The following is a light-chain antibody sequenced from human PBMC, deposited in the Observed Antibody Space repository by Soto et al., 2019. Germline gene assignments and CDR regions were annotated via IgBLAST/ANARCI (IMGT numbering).Light chain of an antibody. V-gene: IGLV4-69*01. CDR3: QTWGTGIVV. CDR2: LNRDGSH. CDR1: SGHSSYA. Sequence: QPVLTQSPSASASLGASVNLTCTLSSGHSSYAIAWHQQQPEKGPRYLMNLNRDGSHSKGEGIPDRFSGSSSGAERYLTISSLQSEDEADYYCQTWGTGIVVFGGGTKLTV. J-gene: IGLJ2*01.